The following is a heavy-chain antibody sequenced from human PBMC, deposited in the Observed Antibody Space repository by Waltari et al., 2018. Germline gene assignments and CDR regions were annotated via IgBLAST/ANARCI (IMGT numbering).Heavy chain of an antibody. CDR3: ASYCSGGSCYSGYYYGMDV. D-gene: IGHD2-15*01. Sequence: QVQLVQSGAEVKKPGSSVKVSCKASGGTFSSYTISWVRQAPGQGLEWMGRIIPILGIANYAQKFQGRVTITADKSTSTAYMELSSLRSEDTAVYYCASYCSGGSCYSGYYYGMDVWGQGTTVTVSS. V-gene: IGHV1-69*02. CDR1: GGTFSSYT. J-gene: IGHJ6*02. CDR2: IIPILGIA.